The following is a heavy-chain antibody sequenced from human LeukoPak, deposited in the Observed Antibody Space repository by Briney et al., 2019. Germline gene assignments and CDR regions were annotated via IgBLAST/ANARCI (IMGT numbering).Heavy chain of an antibody. Sequence: ASVKVSCKASGYTFTNYGFSWVRQAPGQGLEWMGWINTYSGDTKYAQEFQGRVTMTTDASTSTAYVELRSPSSDDTAVYYCARGQAPGTHYDSWSGYKNWFDPWGQGTLVTVSS. CDR1: GYTFTNYG. V-gene: IGHV1-18*01. CDR3: ARGQAPGTHYDSWSGYKNWFDP. J-gene: IGHJ5*02. D-gene: IGHD3-3*01. CDR2: INTYSGDT.